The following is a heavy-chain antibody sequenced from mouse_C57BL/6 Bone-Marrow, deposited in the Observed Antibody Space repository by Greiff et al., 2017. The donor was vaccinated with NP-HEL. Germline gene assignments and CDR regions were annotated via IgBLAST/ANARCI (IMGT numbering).Heavy chain of an antibody. J-gene: IGHJ2*01. CDR1: GYTFTSYW. V-gene: IGHV1-69*01. CDR2: IDPSDSYT. D-gene: IGHD1-1*01. Sequence: QVQLQQPGAELVMPGASVKLSCKASGYTFTSYWMHWVKQRPGQGLEWIGEIDPSDSYTNYNQKFKGKSTLTVDKSSSTAYMQLSSLTSEDSAVYYCERIHYYGSRGDYWGQGTTLTVSS. CDR3: ERIHYYGSRGDY.